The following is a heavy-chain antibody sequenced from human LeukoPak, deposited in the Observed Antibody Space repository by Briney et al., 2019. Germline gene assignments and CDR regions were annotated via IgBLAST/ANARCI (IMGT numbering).Heavy chain of an antibody. CDR1: GFTFSDYY. CDR2: ISSSGSTI. CDR3: ARDEKDILTGYYLVYFDY. Sequence: GGSLRLSCAASGFTFSDYYMSWIRQAPGKGLEWVSYISSSGSTIYYADSLKGRFTISRDNAKNSLSLQMNSLRAEDTAVYYCARDEKDILTGYYLVYFDYWGQGTLVTVSS. J-gene: IGHJ4*02. D-gene: IGHD3-9*01. V-gene: IGHV3-11*04.